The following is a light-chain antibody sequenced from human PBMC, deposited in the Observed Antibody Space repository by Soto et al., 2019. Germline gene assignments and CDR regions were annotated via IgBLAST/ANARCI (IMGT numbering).Light chain of an antibody. J-gene: IGKJ2*01. Sequence: EIVLTQSPGTLSLSPGERATLSCRASQSVSSSYLAWYQQKPGQAPRLLIYGASSRATGIPDRFSGSGSGADFTLTISRLEPEDFPVYSCQQYGSSPVYTFGQGTKLEIK. CDR3: QQYGSSPVYT. V-gene: IGKV3-20*01. CDR2: GAS. CDR1: QSVSSSY.